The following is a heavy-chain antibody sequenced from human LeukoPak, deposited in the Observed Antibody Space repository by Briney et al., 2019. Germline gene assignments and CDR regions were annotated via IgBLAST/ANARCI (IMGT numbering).Heavy chain of an antibody. V-gene: IGHV4-4*02. CDR2: IYHSGST. Sequence: PSGTLSLTCAVSGGSISSSNWWSWVRQPPGKGLEWIGEIYHSGSTNYNPSLKSRVTISVDKSKNQFSLKLSSVTAADTALYFCARADYSSSWSHYYYYMDVWGTGTTVTVSS. CDR1: GGSISSSNW. CDR3: ARADYSSSWSHYYYYMDV. J-gene: IGHJ6*03. D-gene: IGHD6-13*01.